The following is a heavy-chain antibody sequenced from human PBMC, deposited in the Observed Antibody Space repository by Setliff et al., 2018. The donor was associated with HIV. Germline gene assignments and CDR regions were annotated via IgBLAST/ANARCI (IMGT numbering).Heavy chain of an antibody. D-gene: IGHD4-17*01. V-gene: IGHV1-46*01. CDR3: ARGTTESCDY. CDR1: GYIFTSYY. CDR2: INPGTGST. Sequence: ASVKVSCKASGYIFTSYYLHRVRQVPGQGLERMGIINPGTGSTTYAQKFQGRVTMTWDMSTTTLSMELSSLTSEDTAVFYCARGTTESCDYWGQGTLVTVSS. J-gene: IGHJ4*02.